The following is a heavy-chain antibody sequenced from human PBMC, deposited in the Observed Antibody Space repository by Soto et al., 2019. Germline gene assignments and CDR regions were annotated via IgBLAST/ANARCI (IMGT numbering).Heavy chain of an antibody. CDR1: GGTFSSYA. D-gene: IGHD2-8*01. Sequence: SVKVSCKASGGTFSSYAISWVRQAPGQGLEWMGGIIPIFGTANYAQKFQGRVTITADESTSTAYMELSSLRSEDTAVYYCASGLYCTNGVCHYYYYGMDAWGQGTTVTVSS. V-gene: IGHV1-69*13. CDR2: IIPIFGTA. CDR3: ASGLYCTNGVCHYYYYGMDA. J-gene: IGHJ6*02.